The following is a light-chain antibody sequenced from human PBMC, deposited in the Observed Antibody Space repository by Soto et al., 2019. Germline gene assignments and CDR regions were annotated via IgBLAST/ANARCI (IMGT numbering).Light chain of an antibody. CDR2: GAS. CDR3: QHRADWPLT. J-gene: IGKJ4*01. V-gene: IGKV3-15*01. CDR1: QSVSSK. Sequence: EIVMTQSPGTLSVSPGERATLSCRTSQSVSSKLAWYQQKPGQAPRLLIYGASTRATGVPARFSGSGSGTEFTLTISSLQSEDFAVYYCQHRADWPLTFGGGNKVDIK.